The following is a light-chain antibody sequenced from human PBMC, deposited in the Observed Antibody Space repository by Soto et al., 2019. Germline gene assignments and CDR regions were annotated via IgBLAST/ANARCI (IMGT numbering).Light chain of an antibody. V-gene: IGKV4-1*01. Sequence: DIVMTQSPDSLTVSLGERATINCKSSQSLLYSSNNKNYLAWYQQKPGQPPKLLIYWSSTRESGVPDRFSGSGAWTDFTLTISSLQAEDVAVYYCQQYDSSPITFGQGTRLEIK. J-gene: IGKJ5*01. CDR3: QQYDSSPIT. CDR1: QSLLYSSNNKNY. CDR2: WSS.